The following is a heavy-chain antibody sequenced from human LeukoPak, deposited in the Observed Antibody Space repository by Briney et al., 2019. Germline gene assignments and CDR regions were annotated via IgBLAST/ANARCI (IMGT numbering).Heavy chain of an antibody. J-gene: IGHJ4*02. Sequence: SETLSLTCTVSGNSFSGYYWSWIRQPPGKGLEWIGEINHSGSTNYNPSLKSRVTISLDTSKSQFSLKVRYVTAADTAVYYCARGLNDSWTGENYWGQGTLVTVSS. CDR2: INHSGST. V-gene: IGHV4-34*01. CDR3: ARGLNDSWTGENY. CDR1: GNSFSGYY. D-gene: IGHD3-3*01.